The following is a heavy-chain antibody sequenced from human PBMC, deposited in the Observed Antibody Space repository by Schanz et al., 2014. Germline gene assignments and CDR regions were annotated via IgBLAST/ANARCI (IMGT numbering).Heavy chain of an antibody. CDR2: IFTDGRT. J-gene: IGHJ4*02. D-gene: IGHD2-15*01. V-gene: IGHV3-66*02. CDR3: ARLDPYCRSGTCSRAFDF. CDR1: GFNFSDYA. Sequence: EVQLLESGGGLVQPGGSLRLSCAASGFNFSDYAMCWVRQAPGRGLEWVSIIFTDGRTYYADSVKGRFTISRDSSKNTLFLQMNSLRTEDTAVYYCARLDPYCRSGTCSRAFDFWGQGTLVTVSS.